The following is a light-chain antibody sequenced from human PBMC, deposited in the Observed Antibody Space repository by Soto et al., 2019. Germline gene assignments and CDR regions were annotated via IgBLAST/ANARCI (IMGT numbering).Light chain of an antibody. J-gene: IGKJ2*02. V-gene: IGKV3-11*01. Sequence: EIVLTQSPATLSFSPGERATLSCRASQSVSSYLAWYQQKPGQAPRLLIYDASNRATGMQVRFSGSGSGTDFTLTISSLEPEDFAVYYCQHHPPGTFGQGTKLEIK. CDR2: DAS. CDR3: QHHPPGT. CDR1: QSVSSY.